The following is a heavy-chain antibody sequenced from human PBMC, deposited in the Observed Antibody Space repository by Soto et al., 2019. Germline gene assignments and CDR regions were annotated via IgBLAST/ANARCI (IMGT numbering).Heavy chain of an antibody. CDR3: AKCVPGALIRGVILSWFDP. D-gene: IGHD3-10*01. Sequence: GGSLRLSCAASGFTFTRYSMNWVRQAPGKGLEWVSSISSTTNYIYYGDSMKGRFTISRDNSKNTLYLQMNSLRAEDTAVYYCAKCVPGALIRGVILSWFDPWGQGTLVTVSS. V-gene: IGHV3-21*04. J-gene: IGHJ5*02. CDR1: GFTFTRYS. CDR2: ISSTTNYI.